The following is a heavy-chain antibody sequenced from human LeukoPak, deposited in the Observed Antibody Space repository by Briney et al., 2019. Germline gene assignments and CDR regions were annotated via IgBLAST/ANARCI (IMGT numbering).Heavy chain of an antibody. CDR1: GYTFTGYY. CDR3: ARAAGQWLVPLDY. V-gene: IGHV1-2*02. CDR2: INPNSGGT. Sequence: GASVKVSCKASGYTFTGYYMHWVRQAPGQGLEWMGWINPNSGGTNYAQKFQGRVTMTRDTSISTAYMELSRLRSDDTAVYHCARAAGQWLVPLDYWGQGTLVTVSS. J-gene: IGHJ4*02. D-gene: IGHD6-19*01.